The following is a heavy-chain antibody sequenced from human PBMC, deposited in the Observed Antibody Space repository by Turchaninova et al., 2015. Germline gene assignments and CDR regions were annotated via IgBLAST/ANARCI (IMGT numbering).Heavy chain of an antibody. J-gene: IGHJ4*02. V-gene: IGHV3-15*01. CDR2: IKSKTDGGTT. D-gene: IGHD4-23*01. CDR3: TTSKYGGNDY. CDR1: GFSFSKAW. Sequence: CGLGKPLGSLEQSGAGSGFSFSKAWMSGARQGSGKGLEGVCRIKSKTDGGTTDYAAPVKGRFTIARDDSKNTLYLQMNSLKTEDTAVYYCTTSKYGGNDYWGQGTLVTVSS.